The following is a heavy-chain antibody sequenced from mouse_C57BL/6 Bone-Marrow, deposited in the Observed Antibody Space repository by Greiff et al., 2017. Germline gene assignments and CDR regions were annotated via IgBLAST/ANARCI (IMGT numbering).Heavy chain of an antibody. D-gene: IGHD4-1*01. Sequence: QVQLQQPGAELVKPGASVKMSCKASGYTFTSYWITWVKQRPGQGLEWIGDIYPGSGSTNYNEKFKSKATLTVDTSSSTAYMQLSSLTAEDAAVYYWARIWGGGRGDYWGKGTTLTVSS. V-gene: IGHV1-55*01. CDR3: ARIWGGGRGDY. J-gene: IGHJ2*01. CDR2: IYPGSGST. CDR1: GYTFTSYW.